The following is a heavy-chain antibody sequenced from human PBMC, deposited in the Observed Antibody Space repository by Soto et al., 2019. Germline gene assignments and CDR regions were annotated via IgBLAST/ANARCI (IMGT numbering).Heavy chain of an antibody. CDR2: IIPIFGTA. CDR3: AREDYDSSGGLYYFDY. J-gene: IGHJ4*02. Sequence: QVQLVQSGAEVKKPGSSVKVSCKASGGTFSNYAISWVRQAPGQGLEWMGGIIPIFGTANYAQKFQGRVTITADESTSTAYMELSSLRSEDTAVYYCAREDYDSSGGLYYFDYWGQGTLVTVSS. CDR1: GGTFSNYA. D-gene: IGHD3-22*01. V-gene: IGHV1-69*01.